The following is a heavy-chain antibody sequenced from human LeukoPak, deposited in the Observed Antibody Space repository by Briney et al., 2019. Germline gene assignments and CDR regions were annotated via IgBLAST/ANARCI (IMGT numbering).Heavy chain of an antibody. CDR3: ARNITSRRDSSYDY. J-gene: IGHJ4*01. V-gene: IGHV4-39*01. D-gene: IGHD3-22*01. CDR2: IYYSGST. Sequence: SETLSLTCTVSGGSISSSSYYWGWIRQPPGKGLEWVGSIYYSGSTYYNPSLQSRVTRSVDTSKNQFSLKLSYVTAADTAAYYCARNITSRRDSSYDYCGQGTLVTVYS. CDR1: GGSISSSSYY.